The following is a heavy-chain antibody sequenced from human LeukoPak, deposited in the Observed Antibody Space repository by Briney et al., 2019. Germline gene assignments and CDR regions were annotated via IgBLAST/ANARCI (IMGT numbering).Heavy chain of an antibody. CDR3: ARAYDNNDYFDY. J-gene: IGHJ4*02. Sequence: GASVKVSCKASGYTFTGYYMHWVRQAPGQGLEWMGWINPNSGGTSYAQKFQGRVTMTRDTSISTAYMELTRLRFDDTAVYYCARAYDNNDYFDYWGQGTLVTASS. CDR2: INPNSGGT. D-gene: IGHD3-22*01. V-gene: IGHV1-2*02. CDR1: GYTFTGYY.